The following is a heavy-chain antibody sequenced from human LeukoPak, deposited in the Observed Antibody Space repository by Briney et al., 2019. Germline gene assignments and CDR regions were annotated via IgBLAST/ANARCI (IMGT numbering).Heavy chain of an antibody. CDR1: GYSISSTYY. CDR3: ARRSGSFSNWFDP. CDR2: VFHSGNT. V-gene: IGHV4-38-2*02. D-gene: IGHD1-26*01. J-gene: IGHJ5*02. Sequence: PSETLSLTCTVSGYSISSTYYWGWIRQPPGKGLEWVGSVFHSGNTYYNPSLKSRLTISADTSKNQFSLTLTSVTAADTAVYYCARRSGSFSNWFDPWGQGTLVTVSS.